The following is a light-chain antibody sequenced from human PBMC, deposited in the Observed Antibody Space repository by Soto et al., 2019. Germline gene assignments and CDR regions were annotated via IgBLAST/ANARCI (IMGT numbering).Light chain of an antibody. CDR1: QSVSSN. J-gene: IGKJ1*01. Sequence: EIVMTQSPATLSVSPGERATLSCRASQSVSSNLAWYQQKRGQAPRLIIYAASRRATGIPDRFSGSGSGTEFTLTISSLQPDDFATYYCQQYRTXGQGTKVDI. CDR2: AAS. V-gene: IGKV3D-15*01. CDR3: QQYRT.